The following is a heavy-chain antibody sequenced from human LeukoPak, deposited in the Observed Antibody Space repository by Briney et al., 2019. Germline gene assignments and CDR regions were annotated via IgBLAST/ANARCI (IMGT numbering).Heavy chain of an antibody. J-gene: IGHJ6*03. CDR1: GYTFTSYG. D-gene: IGHD6-13*01. CDR3: ARDFGIAAAGTHYYYYMDV. V-gene: IGHV1-18*01. CDR2: ISAYNGNT. Sequence: ASVKVSCKASGYTFTSYGISWVRQAPGQGLEWMGWISAYNGNTNYAQKLQGRVTMTTDTSTNTAYMELRSLRSDDTAVYYCARDFGIAAAGTHYYYYMDVWGKGTTVTVSS.